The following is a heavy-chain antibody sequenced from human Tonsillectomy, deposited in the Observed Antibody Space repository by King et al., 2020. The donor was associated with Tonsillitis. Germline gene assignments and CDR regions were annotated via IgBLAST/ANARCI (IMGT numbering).Heavy chain of an antibody. D-gene: IGHD2-2*01. CDR3: ARLGCCSYSFDL. V-gene: IGHV1-69*01. J-gene: IGHJ5*02. CDR1: GGTFSSYA. Sequence: QLVQSGAEVKKPGSSVKVSCKASGGTFSSYAIRWVRQAPGQGLEWMGGIIPIFGTTNYAQKFQGRVTITADETTSTADMELSSLRSAETAVYYCARLGCCSYSFDLWGQGTLVTVSS. CDR2: IIPIFGTT.